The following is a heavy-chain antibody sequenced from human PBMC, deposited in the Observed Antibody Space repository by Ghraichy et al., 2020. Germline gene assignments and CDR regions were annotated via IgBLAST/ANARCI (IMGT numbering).Heavy chain of an antibody. J-gene: IGHJ6*02. CDR3: ARGLDGDYDFWSGYYTEYYGMDV. V-gene: IGHV3-7*03. CDR1: GFTFSSYW. D-gene: IGHD3-3*01. Sequence: GGSLRLSCAASGFTFSSYWMSWVRQAPGKGLEWVANIKQDGSEKYYVDSVKGRFTISRDNAKNSLYLQMNSLRAEDTAVYYCARGLDGDYDFWSGYYTEYYGMDVWGQGTTVTVSS. CDR2: IKQDGSEK.